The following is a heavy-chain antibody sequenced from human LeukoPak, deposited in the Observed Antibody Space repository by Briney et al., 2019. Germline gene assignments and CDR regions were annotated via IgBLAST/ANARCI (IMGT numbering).Heavy chain of an antibody. D-gene: IGHD6-13*01. J-gene: IGHJ4*02. CDR1: GFNVSNNY. CDR2: IYIDGTT. V-gene: IGHV3-53*01. CDR3: ARGPRYSFY. Sequence: GGSLRLSCATSGFNVSNNYVSWVRQAPGKGLEWISVIYIDGTTYYADSVKGRFTISRDQANNTLYLQMNTLRDEDTAVYYCARGPRYSFYWGQGTLVSVSS.